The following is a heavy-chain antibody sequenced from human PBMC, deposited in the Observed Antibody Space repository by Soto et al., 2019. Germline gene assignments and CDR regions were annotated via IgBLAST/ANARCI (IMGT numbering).Heavy chain of an antibody. Sequence: LSLTCTVSGGSISSGDYYWSWIRQPPGKGLEWIGYIYYSGSTYYNPSLKSRVTISVDTSKNQFSLKLSSVTAADTAVYYCARDSWFGELSSYYYYYYGMDVWGQGTTVTVSS. D-gene: IGHD3-10*01. CDR2: IYYSGST. J-gene: IGHJ6*02. V-gene: IGHV4-30-4*01. CDR1: GGSISSGDYY. CDR3: ARDSWFGELSSYYYYYYGMDV.